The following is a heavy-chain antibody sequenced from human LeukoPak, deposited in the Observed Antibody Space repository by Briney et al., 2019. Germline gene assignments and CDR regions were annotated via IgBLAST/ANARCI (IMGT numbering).Heavy chain of an antibody. CDR1: GGSVNSGSYF. J-gene: IGHJ4*02. Sequence: SETLSLTCTVSGGSVNSGSYFWSWVRQPPGEGLEWIGYIFYSGSTNYNPSLKSRVTISIDTSKNQFSLKLSSVTAADTAVYYCARDTGFCSGSSCYGLGPEGYWGQGTLVTVSS. D-gene: IGHD2-15*01. V-gene: IGHV4-61*01. CDR3: ARDTGFCSGSSCYGLGPEGY. CDR2: IFYSGST.